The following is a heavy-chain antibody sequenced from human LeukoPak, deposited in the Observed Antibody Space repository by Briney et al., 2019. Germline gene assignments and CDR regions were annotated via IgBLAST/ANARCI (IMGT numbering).Heavy chain of an antibody. Sequence: ASVNVSCKASGYTFTGYYMRWVRQAPGQGLEWMGWINPKSGGTNYEQKFQGRVTMTRDTSISTAEMELSRLRSDDTAVYYCARGIEYRSSRADLRYWGQGTLVTVSS. CDR1: GYTFTGYY. J-gene: IGHJ4*02. CDR2: INPKSGGT. D-gene: IGHD6-6*01. V-gene: IGHV1-2*02. CDR3: ARGIEYRSSRADLRY.